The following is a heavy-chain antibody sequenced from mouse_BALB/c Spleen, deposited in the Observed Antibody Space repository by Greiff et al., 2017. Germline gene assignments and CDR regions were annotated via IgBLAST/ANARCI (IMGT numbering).Heavy chain of an antibody. J-gene: IGHJ3*01. CDR3: ANRRGAY. CDR2: ISSGGSYT. V-gene: IGHV5-9-4*01. CDR1: GFTFSSYA. Sequence: EVMLVESGGGLVKPGGSLKLSCAASGFTFSSYAMSWVRQSPEKRLEWVAEISSGGSYTYYPDTVTGRFTISRDNAKNTLYLEMSSLRSEDTAMYYCANRRGAYWGQGTLVTVSA.